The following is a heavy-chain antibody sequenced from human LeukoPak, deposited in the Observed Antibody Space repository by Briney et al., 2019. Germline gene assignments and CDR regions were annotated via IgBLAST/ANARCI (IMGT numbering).Heavy chain of an antibody. D-gene: IGHD6-19*01. J-gene: IGHJ3*02. CDR3: ARDSAGAWYGFDI. CDR1: GFTFRASW. CDR2: VRHDGNEK. V-gene: IGHV3-7*01. Sequence: GGSLRLSCAASGFTFRASWMTWVRQAPGKGLEWVATVRHDGNEKYYEDSVKGRFTISRDNAKNSLFLQMNSLRAEDTAVYYCARDSAGAWYGFDIWGQGTMVSVSS.